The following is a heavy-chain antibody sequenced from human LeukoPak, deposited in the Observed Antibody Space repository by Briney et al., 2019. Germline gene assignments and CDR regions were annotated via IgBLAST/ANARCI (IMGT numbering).Heavy chain of an antibody. V-gene: IGHV3-7*01. J-gene: IGHJ5*02. D-gene: IGHD3-10*01. Sequence: GGSLRLSCAASGVTFSSYWMSWVRQAQGKGLERVANIKQDGSEKDYVDSVKGRFTISRDNAKTSLYLQMNSLRATDTAVYYCSSTAHHYGSGSSLKWFDPWGQGPLVTVSS. CDR2: IKQDGSEK. CDR3: SSTAHHYGSGSSLKWFDP. CDR1: GVTFSSYW.